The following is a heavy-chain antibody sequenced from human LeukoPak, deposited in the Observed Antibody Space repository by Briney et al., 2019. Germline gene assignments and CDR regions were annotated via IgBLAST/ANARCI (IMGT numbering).Heavy chain of an antibody. Sequence: PSETLSLTCTVSGGSISGYYWSWIRQPPGKGLEWIGEINHSGGTNYNPSLKSRVTISVDTSKNQFSLKLSSVTAADTAVYYCARGSVSSSSPFFDYWGQGTLVTVSS. CDR2: INHSGGT. CDR3: ARGSVSSSSPFFDY. CDR1: GGSISGYY. V-gene: IGHV4-34*01. D-gene: IGHD6-6*01. J-gene: IGHJ4*02.